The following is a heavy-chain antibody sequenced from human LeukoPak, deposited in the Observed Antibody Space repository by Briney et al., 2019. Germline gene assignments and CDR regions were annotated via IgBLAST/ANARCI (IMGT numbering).Heavy chain of an antibody. D-gene: IGHD2-8*01. CDR3: ARVSANYFDY. V-gene: IGHV3-48*03. J-gene: IGHJ4*02. CDR2: ISSSGGSI. Sequence: GGSLRLSCAASGFTFSNYEMNWVRQAPGKGLEWVSYISSSGGSIYYADSVKDRFTISRDNAQQSLYLQINSLRGEDTAVYYCARVSANYFDYWGQGTLVTVSS. CDR1: GFTFSNYE.